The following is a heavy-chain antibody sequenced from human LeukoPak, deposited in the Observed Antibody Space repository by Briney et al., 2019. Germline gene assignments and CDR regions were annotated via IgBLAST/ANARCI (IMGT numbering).Heavy chain of an antibody. V-gene: IGHV3-74*01. D-gene: IGHD1/OR15-1a*01. J-gene: IGHJ4*01. Sequence: GGSLRLSCAASGFTFSSYWMHWVRQAPGKGLVWVSRISTGGSSTNSADSVKGRFTISRDNAKNTLYLQMNSLRAEDTAVYYCARGVGTMGGRPDYWGQGTQVTVSS. CDR2: ISTGGSST. CDR3: ARGVGTMGGRPDY. CDR1: GFTFSSYW.